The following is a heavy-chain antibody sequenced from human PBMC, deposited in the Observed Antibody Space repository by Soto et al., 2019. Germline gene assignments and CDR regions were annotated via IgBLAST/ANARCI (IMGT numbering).Heavy chain of an antibody. CDR2: IIPIFGTA. J-gene: IGHJ4*02. D-gene: IGHD3-3*01. CDR3: AGAKYYDFWSGYFLDY. V-gene: IGHV1-69*01. CDR1: GGTFSSYA. Sequence: QVQLVQSGAEVKKPGSSVKVSCKASGGTFSSYAISWVRQAPGQRLEWMGGIIPIFGTANYAQKFQGRVTITADESTSTAYMELSSLRSEDTAVYYCAGAKYYDFWSGYFLDYWGQRTLVTVSS.